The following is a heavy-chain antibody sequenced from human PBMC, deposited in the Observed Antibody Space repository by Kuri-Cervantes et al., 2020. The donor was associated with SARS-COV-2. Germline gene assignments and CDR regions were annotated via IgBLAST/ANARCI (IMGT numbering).Heavy chain of an antibody. J-gene: IGHJ3*02. CDR2: IYYSGST. D-gene: IGHD3-3*01. CDR3: SRGTYYGFWSGYSNAFDI. CDR1: GGSISSSSYY. Sequence: GSLRLSCTVSGGSISSSSYYWGWIRQPPGKGLEWIGSIYYSGSTYYNPSLKSRVTISVYKSKNQFSLKLRSVTAADTAVYFCSRGTYYGFWSGYSNAFDIWGQGTMVTVSS. V-gene: IGHV4-39*07.